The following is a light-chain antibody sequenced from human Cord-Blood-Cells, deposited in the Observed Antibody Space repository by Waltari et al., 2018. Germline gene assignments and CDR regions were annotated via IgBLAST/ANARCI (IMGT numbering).Light chain of an antibody. CDR3: QSYDSSNQV. V-gene: IGLV6-57*03. J-gene: IGLJ3*02. CDR1: SGSIASNY. CDR2: EDN. Sequence: NFMLTQPHSVSESPGKTVTISCTRSSGSIASNYEQGYQQRPSSAPTTVIYEDNQRPSGVPDWFSGSIDSSSNSASLTISGLKTEDEADYYCQSYDSSNQVFGGGTKLTVL.